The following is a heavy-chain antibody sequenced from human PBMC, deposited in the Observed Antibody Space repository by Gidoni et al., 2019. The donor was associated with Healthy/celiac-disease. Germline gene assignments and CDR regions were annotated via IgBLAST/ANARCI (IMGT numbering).Heavy chain of an antibody. CDR1: GFTFSSYW. CDR2: INSDGSSP. V-gene: IGHV3-74*01. J-gene: IGHJ4*02. Sequence: EVQLVEAGGGLVQPGGSLRRSCAAAGFTFSSYWMHWVRQAPGKGLVWVSRINSDGSSPSYADSVKGRFTISRDNAKNTLYLQMNSLRAEDTAVYYCARGGYYPYYFDYWGQGTLVTVSS. D-gene: IGHD3-22*01. CDR3: ARGGYYPYYFDY.